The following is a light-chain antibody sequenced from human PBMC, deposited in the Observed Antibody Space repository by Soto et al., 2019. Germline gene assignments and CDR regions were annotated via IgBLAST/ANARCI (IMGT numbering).Light chain of an antibody. CDR3: QQYGSSPPYT. V-gene: IGKV3-20*01. J-gene: IGKJ2*01. CDR2: GAS. Sequence: EVVLTQSPGTLSLSPGARATLSCTASQSVSSSYLAWYQQKPGQAPRLLIYGASSRATGISDRFSGSGSGTDFTLTISRLEPEDFAVYYCQQYGSSPPYTFGQGTKLEIK. CDR1: QSVSSSY.